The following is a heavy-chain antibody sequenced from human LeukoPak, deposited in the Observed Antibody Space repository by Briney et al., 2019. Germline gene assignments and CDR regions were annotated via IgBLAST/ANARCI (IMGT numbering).Heavy chain of an antibody. D-gene: IGHD1-26*01. J-gene: IGHJ4*02. CDR2: IYYSGST. CDR3: VTQIVGAIAFDY. CDR1: GGSISSSSYY. Sequence: SETLSLTCTVSGGSISSSSYYWGWIRQPPGKGLEWIGSIYYSGSTYYNPSLKSRVTISVDTSKNQFSLKLSSVTAADTAVYYCVTQIVGAIAFDYWGQGTLVTVSS. V-gene: IGHV4-39*01.